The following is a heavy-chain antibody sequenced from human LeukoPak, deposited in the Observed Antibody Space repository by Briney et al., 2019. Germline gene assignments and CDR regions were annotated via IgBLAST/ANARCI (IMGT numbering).Heavy chain of an antibody. Sequence: GGSLRLSCATSGFTFDEYAMHWVRQAPGKGLEWLSLISWDDISVYYADSVRGRFTISRDNAKNSLYLQMNSLRAEDTAVYYCARGSHDYSSPVLLIWGQGTLVTVSS. V-gene: IGHV3-43D*03. CDR1: GFTFDEYA. J-gene: IGHJ4*02. D-gene: IGHD4-11*01. CDR3: ARGSHDYSSPVLLI. CDR2: ISWDDISV.